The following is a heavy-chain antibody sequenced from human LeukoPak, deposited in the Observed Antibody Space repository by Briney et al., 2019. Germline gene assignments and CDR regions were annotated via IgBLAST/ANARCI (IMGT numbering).Heavy chain of an antibody. J-gene: IGHJ3*02. CDR3: ATSEGVAAAGTKTNAFDI. CDR1: GGTFSSYA. Sequence: SVKVSCKASGGTFSSYAISWVRQAPGQGLEWMGGIIPIFGTANYAQKFQGRVTITADESTSTAYMELSSLRSEDTAVYYCATSEGVAAAGTKTNAFDIWGQGTMVTVSS. D-gene: IGHD6-13*01. V-gene: IGHV1-69*13. CDR2: IIPIFGTA.